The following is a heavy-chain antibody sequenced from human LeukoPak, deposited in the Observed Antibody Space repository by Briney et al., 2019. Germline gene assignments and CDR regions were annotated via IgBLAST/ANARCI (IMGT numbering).Heavy chain of an antibody. J-gene: IGHJ4*02. CDR3: ARVGKSGWDFDH. V-gene: IGHV3-30*04. Sequence: PGRSLRLSCAASGFSFSNYMMHWVRQAPGKGLDWVAVILENGSRQYYADSVKGRFTISRDNSKNILFLEMNSLRSEDTAMYYCARVGKSGWDFDHWGQGTLVTVSS. CDR1: GFSFSNYM. D-gene: IGHD6-19*01. CDR2: ILENGSRQ.